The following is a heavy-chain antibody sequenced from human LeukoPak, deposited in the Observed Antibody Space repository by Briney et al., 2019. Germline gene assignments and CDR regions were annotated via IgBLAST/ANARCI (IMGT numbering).Heavy chain of an antibody. J-gene: IGHJ4*02. CDR1: GFTFSTYA. D-gene: IGHD5-18*01. Sequence: GGSLRLSCAASGFTFSTYAMSWVRQAPGKGLEWVSVISASGGNTYYVDYVKGRFTISRDNSKNTLYLQMNSLRAEDTAVYYCAKDRGYTYGCFDYWGQGTLVTVSS. CDR2: ISASGGNT. V-gene: IGHV3-23*01. CDR3: AKDRGYTYGCFDY.